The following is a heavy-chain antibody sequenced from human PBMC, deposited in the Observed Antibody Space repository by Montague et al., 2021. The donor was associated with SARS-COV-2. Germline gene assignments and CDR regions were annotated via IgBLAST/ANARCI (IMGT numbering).Heavy chain of an antibody. J-gene: IGHJ5*02. Sequence: SETLSLTCTVSGGSISSSSYYWGWIRQPPGKGLEWIGSIYYSGSTYYNPSLKSRVTISVDTSKNQFSLKLSSVPAADTAVYYCASHPSVLLWFGELLSDRFDPWGQGTLVTVSS. CDR3: ASHPSVLLWFGELLSDRFDP. CDR1: GGSISSSSYY. D-gene: IGHD3-10*01. V-gene: IGHV4-39*01. CDR2: IYYSGST.